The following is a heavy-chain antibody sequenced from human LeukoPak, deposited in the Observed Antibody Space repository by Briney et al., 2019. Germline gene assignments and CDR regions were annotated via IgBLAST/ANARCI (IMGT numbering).Heavy chain of an antibody. D-gene: IGHD3-9*01. CDR2: TNHSGST. Sequence: SETLSLTCAVYGGSFSGYYWSWIRQPPGKGLEWIGETNHSGSTNYNPSLKSRVTISVDTSKNQFSLKLSSVTAADTAVYYCARGVSSYDILTGYQFDYWGQGTLVTVSS. V-gene: IGHV4-34*01. CDR1: GGSFSGYY. J-gene: IGHJ4*02. CDR3: ARGVSSYDILTGYQFDY.